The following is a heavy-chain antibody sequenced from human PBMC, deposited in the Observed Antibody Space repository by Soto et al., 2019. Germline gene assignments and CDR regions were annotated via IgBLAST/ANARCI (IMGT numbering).Heavy chain of an antibody. CDR3: AGGAWIQLWLQGDWFDP. CDR2: ISYDGSNI. CDR1: GFTFSSYG. V-gene: IGHV3-30*03. Sequence: QVQLVESGGGVVQPGRSLRLSCAASGFTFSSYGMHWVRQAPGKGLEWVAVISYDGSNIYYADSVKGRFTISRDNSKKKLYVQMNSLRAEDTAVYYCAGGAWIQLWLQGDWFDPWGQGTLVTVFS. D-gene: IGHD5-18*01. J-gene: IGHJ5*02.